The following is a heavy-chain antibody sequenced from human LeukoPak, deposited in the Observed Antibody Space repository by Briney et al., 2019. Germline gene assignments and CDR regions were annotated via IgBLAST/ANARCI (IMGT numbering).Heavy chain of an antibody. D-gene: IGHD2-15*01. J-gene: IGHJ5*02. CDR3: ARLKDLWFDP. CDR2: IPYCGGT. V-gene: IGHV4-59*11. CDR1: VGSIRSHY. Sequence: SETLSLTCTVSVGSIRSHYWSWIRQTPGKGLEWIGYIPYCGGTNYKPSFKSRVAISVVTSKSQFSLKLTSVTAADTAGYYWARLKDLWFDPWGQGTLVTVSS.